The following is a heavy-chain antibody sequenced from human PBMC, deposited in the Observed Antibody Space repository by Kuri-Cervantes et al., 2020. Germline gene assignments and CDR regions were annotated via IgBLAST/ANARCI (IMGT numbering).Heavy chain of an antibody. CDR1: GGSISSYY. CDR3: ARASAAVGMSSHFDY. D-gene: IGHD6-13*01. CDR2: IYSGGST. V-gene: IGHV4-4*07. Sequence: ESLKISCTVSGGSISSYYWSWIRQPAGKGLEWIGRIYSGGSTNYNPSLKSRVTISVDKSKNQFSLKLTSVTAADTAVYYCARASAAVGMSSHFDYWGQGTLVTVSS. J-gene: IGHJ4*02.